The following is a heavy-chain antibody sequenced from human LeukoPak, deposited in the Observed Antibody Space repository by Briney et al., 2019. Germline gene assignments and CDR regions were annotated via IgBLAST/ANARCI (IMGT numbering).Heavy chain of an antibody. CDR3: ARGKRAYGDLDY. V-gene: IGHV3-21*01. D-gene: IGHD4-17*01. Sequence: GGSLRLSCAASGFTFSSYSMNWVRQAPGKGLEWVSSISSSSSYIYYADSVKGRSTISRDNAKNSLYLQMNSLRAEDTAVYYCARGKRAYGDLDYWGQGTLVTVSS. J-gene: IGHJ4*02. CDR2: ISSSSSYI. CDR1: GFTFSSYS.